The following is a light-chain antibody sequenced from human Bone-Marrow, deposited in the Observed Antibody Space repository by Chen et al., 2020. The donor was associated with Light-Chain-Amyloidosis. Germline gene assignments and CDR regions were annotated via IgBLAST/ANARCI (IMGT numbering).Light chain of an antibody. Sequence: SYELTHTPSVSVSPGQTASITCSGDDLPTKYAYWYQQKPGQAPVLVIHRDTERPSGISERFSGSSSGTTATLTISGVQAEDEADYHCQSADSSGTYEVIVGGGTKLTGL. CDR1: DLPTKY. V-gene: IGLV3-25*03. CDR3: QSADSSGTYEVI. CDR2: RDT. J-gene: IGLJ2*01.